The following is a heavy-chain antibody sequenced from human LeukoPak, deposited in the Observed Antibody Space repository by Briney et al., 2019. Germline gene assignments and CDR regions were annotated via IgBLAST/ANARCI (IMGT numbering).Heavy chain of an antibody. V-gene: IGHV3-30*04. CDR2: ISYDGTNK. CDR1: RFTFSTYA. D-gene: IGHD3-22*01. CDR3: TRGPGYHDSSYLDY. J-gene: IGHJ4*02. Sequence: GGSLRLSCAASRFTFSTYAMHWVRQAPGKGLEWVAVISYDGTNKNHTDSVKGRFTISRDNSKNTLYLQMNSLRAEDTAVYYCTRGPGYHDSSYLDYWGQGALVTVSS.